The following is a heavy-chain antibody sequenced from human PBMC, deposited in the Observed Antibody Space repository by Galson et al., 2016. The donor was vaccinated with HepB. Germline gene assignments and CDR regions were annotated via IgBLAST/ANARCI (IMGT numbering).Heavy chain of an antibody. J-gene: IGHJ6*02. V-gene: IGHV4-30-2*01. CDR2: IYHSVNT. CDR3: AGRRITMVRGVTYYYYGMDV. D-gene: IGHD3-10*01. CDR1: GGSISSGTYS. Sequence: TPSLTCAVSGGSISSGTYSWSWIRQPPGKGLEWIGYIYHSVNTYYRPSLKRRVTISVDRSKNQFSLKLSSVTAADTAVYYCAGRRITMVRGVTYYYYGMDVWGQGATVTVSS.